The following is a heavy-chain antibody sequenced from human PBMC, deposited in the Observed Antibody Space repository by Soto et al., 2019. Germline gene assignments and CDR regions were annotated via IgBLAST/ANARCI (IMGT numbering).Heavy chain of an antibody. D-gene: IGHD3-10*01. Sequence: GGSLRLSCAASGFTFSSYAMHWVRQAPGKGLEWVAVIWYDGSNKYYADSVKGRFTISRDNSKNTLYLQMNSLRAEDTAVYYCARDSISGRGWFDPWGQGTLVTVSS. CDR2: IWYDGSNK. V-gene: IGHV3-33*08. J-gene: IGHJ5*02. CDR3: ARDSISGRGWFDP. CDR1: GFTFSSYA.